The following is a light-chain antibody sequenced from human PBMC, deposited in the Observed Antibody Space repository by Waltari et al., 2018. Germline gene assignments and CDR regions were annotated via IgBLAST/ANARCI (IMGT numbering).Light chain of an antibody. V-gene: IGKV1-16*02. CDR3: QQYNSYPLT. CDR2: GAS. Sequence: IQMTPSPSSLSASVGDRVPITWRASQGISTYLAWIQQKPGKAPKALIYGASTLQSGVPSKFSGSGSGTDFTLTISSLQPEDFATYYCQQYNSYPLTFGGGTKVEIK. CDR1: QGISTY. J-gene: IGKJ4*01.